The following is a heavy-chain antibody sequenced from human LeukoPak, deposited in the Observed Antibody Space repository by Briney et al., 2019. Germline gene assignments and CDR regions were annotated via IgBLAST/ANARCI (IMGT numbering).Heavy chain of an antibody. J-gene: IGHJ4*02. Sequence: ASVEVSCKVSGYTLTELSMHWVRQAPGKGLEWMGGFDPEDGETIYAQKFQGRVTMTEDTSTDTAYMELSSLRSEDTAVYYCATDLNYGGNELRDYWGQGTLVTVSS. CDR3: ATDLNYGGNELRDY. CDR2: FDPEDGET. D-gene: IGHD4-23*01. CDR1: GYTLTELS. V-gene: IGHV1-24*01.